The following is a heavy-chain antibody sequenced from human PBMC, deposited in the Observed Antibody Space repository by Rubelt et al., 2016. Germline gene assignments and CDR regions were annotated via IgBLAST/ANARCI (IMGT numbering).Heavy chain of an antibody. J-gene: IGHJ3*02. D-gene: IGHD6-13*01. CDR3: ARGSWFRGAFDI. CDR2: INPNSGGT. V-gene: IGHV1-2*04. Sequence: QVQLVQSGAEVKKPGASVKVSCKASGYTFTGYYMHWVRQAPGQGLEWVGRINPNSGGTNYAQKVQGWATRTRDTSISTAYMGLSRLRSDDTAGYYCARGSWFRGAFDIWGQGTMVTVSS. CDR1: GYTFTGYY.